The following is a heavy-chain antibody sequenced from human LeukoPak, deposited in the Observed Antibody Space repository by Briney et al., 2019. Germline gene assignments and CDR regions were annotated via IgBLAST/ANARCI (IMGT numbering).Heavy chain of an antibody. CDR1: GFTFSSYA. D-gene: IGHD2-15*01. CDR3: AKGPHRVVVVVALDY. Sequence: GGSLRLSCAASGFTFSSYAMSWVRQAPGKGLEWVSAISGSGGSTYYADSVKGRFTISRDNSKNTLYLQMNSLRAEDTAAYYCAKGPHRVVVVVALDYWGQGTLVTVSS. J-gene: IGHJ4*02. CDR2: ISGSGGST. V-gene: IGHV3-23*01.